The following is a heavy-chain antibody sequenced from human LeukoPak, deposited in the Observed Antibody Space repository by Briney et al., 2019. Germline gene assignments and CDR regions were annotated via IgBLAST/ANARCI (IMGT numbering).Heavy chain of an antibody. CDR1: GFTFSSYA. J-gene: IGHJ4*02. CDR3: AKSAPDCASTTCYLHF. V-gene: IGHV3-23*01. CDR2: ISGSGGST. D-gene: IGHD2-2*01. Sequence: GGSLRPSCAASGFTFSSYAMSWVRQAPGKGLEWVSVISGSGGSTYYADSVKGRFTISRDNSKNTLYLQMNSLRAEDTAVYYCAKSAPDCASTTCYLHFWGQGTLVTVSS.